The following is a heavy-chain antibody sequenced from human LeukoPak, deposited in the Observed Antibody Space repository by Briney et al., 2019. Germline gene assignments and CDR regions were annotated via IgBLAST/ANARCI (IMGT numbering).Heavy chain of an antibody. CDR2: INHSGST. V-gene: IGHV4-34*01. D-gene: IGHD5-18*01. J-gene: IGHJ4*02. CDR1: GGSFSGYY. Sequence: PSETLSLTCAVYGGSFSGYYWSWIRQPPGKGLEWIGEINHSGSTNYNPSLKSRVTISVDTSKNQFSLKLSSVTAADTAVYYCARGAGYSYGPYYFDYWGQGTLVTVSS. CDR3: ARGAGYSYGPYYFDY.